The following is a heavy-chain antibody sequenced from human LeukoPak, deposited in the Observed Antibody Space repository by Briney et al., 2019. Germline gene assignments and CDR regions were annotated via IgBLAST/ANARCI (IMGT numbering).Heavy chain of an antibody. CDR2: IKFDGSDK. V-gene: IGHV3-7*03. D-gene: IGHD6-13*01. CDR3: AKGRGSSSPDAFDI. J-gene: IGHJ3*02. CDR1: GFTFSNYW. Sequence: GGSLRLSCAASGFTFSNYWMSWVRQAPGKGLEWVANIKFDGSDKFYVDSVKGRFTISRDNAKNLLYLQMNSLRAEDMALYYCAKGRGSSSPDAFDIWGQGTMVTVSS.